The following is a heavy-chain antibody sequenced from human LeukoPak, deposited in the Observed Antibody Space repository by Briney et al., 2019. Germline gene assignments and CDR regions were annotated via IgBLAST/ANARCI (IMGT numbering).Heavy chain of an antibody. J-gene: IGHJ6*02. D-gene: IGHD4-11*01. V-gene: IGHV1-3*01. Sequence: ASVKVSCKASGYTFTSYAMHWVRQAPGQRLEWMGWINAGNGNTKYSQKFQGRVTITRDTPASTAYMELSSLRSEDTAVYYCARNFGVTTVKPTCGMDVWGQGTTVTVSS. CDR1: GYTFTSYA. CDR3: ARNFGVTTVKPTCGMDV. CDR2: INAGNGNT.